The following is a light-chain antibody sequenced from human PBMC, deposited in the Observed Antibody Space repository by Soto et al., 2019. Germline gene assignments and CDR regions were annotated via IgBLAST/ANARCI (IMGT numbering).Light chain of an antibody. J-gene: IGKJ1*01. Sequence: EIVLTQSPGTLSLSPGEKATLSCRASQRVPSRYLAWYQQKRGQPPRLLIYGSSSRAAGIPDRFSGSESGTDFTLTITRLEPEDFAVYYCQQYGSSPRTFGQGTKVEV. CDR2: GSS. CDR1: QRVPSRY. CDR3: QQYGSSPRT. V-gene: IGKV3-20*01.